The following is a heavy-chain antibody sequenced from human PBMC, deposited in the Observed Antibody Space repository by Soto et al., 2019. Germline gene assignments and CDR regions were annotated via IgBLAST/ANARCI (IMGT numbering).Heavy chain of an antibody. D-gene: IGHD3-16*01. V-gene: IGHV4-38-2*02. J-gene: IGHJ4*01. CDR1: GYSISSGSY. CDR3: ARAHVMLLAGSSFEY. Sequence: SETLPLTCTVSGYSISSGSYWGWIRQPPGKGPERIASIYHGVTTFYNPSLKSRITISVDTSHNQFSLNLRSVTAADTAVYSCARAHVMLLAGSSFEYCGCRTLFAV. CDR2: IYHGVTT.